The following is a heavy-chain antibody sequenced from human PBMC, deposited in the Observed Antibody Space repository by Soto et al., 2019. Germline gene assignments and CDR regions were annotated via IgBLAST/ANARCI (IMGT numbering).Heavy chain of an antibody. Sequence: PSETLPLTCTVSGGSFSSGDYYWSWVRQPPGKGLEWIGYIYYTGSTFNNPSLKGRVSISIDTSKTQFSLKLSSVTAADTAVYYCARIHFGDEPSYYYYGMDVWGQGTTVTVSS. CDR2: IYYTGST. J-gene: IGHJ6*02. CDR3: ARIHFGDEPSYYYYGMDV. D-gene: IGHD4-17*01. CDR1: GGSFSSGDYY. V-gene: IGHV4-30-4*01.